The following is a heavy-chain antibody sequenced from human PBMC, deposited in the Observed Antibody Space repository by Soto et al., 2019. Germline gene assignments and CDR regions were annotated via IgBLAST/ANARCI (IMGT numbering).Heavy chain of an antibody. CDR2: IYYSGST. J-gene: IGHJ4*02. Sequence: QVQLQESGPGLVKPSETLSLTCTVSGGSISSYYWSWIRQPPGKGLEWIGYIYYSGSTNYNPSLKSRVTISVDTSKNQFSLKLSSVTAADTAVYYCARHKVVVVPAADEYFDYWGQGTLVTVSS. CDR1: GGSISSYY. V-gene: IGHV4-59*08. D-gene: IGHD2-2*01. CDR3: ARHKVVVVPAADEYFDY.